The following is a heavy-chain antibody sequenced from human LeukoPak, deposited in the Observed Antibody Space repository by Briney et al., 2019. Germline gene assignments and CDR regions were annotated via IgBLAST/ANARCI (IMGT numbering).Heavy chain of an antibody. CDR3: AKGPYYYDSSGESYFDY. D-gene: IGHD3-22*01. J-gene: IGHJ4*02. CDR2: ISGSGGST. Sequence: GGSLRLSCAASGFTFSSYAMSWVRQAPGKGLEWVSAISGSGGSTYYADSVKGRFTISRDNSKNTLYLQMNSLRAEDTAVYYCAKGPYYYDSSGESYFDYWGQGTLVTVSS. V-gene: IGHV3-23*01. CDR1: GFTFSSYA.